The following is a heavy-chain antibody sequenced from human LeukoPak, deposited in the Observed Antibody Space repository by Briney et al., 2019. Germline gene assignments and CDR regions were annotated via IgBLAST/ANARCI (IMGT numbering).Heavy chain of an antibody. J-gene: IGHJ5*02. CDR3: AKDLTYNDGRWEFDP. V-gene: IGHV3-23*01. CDR2: MHTDGTT. D-gene: IGHD5-24*01. Sequence: PGGSLRLSCAASGSSLSNFAMSWVRQAPGKGLEWVSGMHTDGTTFYTDAVKNRFTMSRDKTQNTMYLQMNSLRAEDTAVYSCAKDLTYNDGRWEFDPWGQGTLVTVSS. CDR1: GSSLSNFA.